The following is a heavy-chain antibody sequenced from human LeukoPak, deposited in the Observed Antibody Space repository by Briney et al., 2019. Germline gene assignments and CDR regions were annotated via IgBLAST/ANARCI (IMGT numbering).Heavy chain of an antibody. CDR1: GGSISSGSSSSYY. Sequence: SETLSLTCTVSGGSISSGSSSSYYWGWIRQPPGKGLEYIGYIYYSGSAFYNPSLKSRVTISVDTSKNHFPLKLSSVTAADTAVYYCARLSYYGSGTYYFDYWGQGTLVTVSS. V-gene: IGHV4-39*02. D-gene: IGHD3-10*01. CDR2: IYYSGSA. J-gene: IGHJ4*02. CDR3: ARLSYYGSGTYYFDY.